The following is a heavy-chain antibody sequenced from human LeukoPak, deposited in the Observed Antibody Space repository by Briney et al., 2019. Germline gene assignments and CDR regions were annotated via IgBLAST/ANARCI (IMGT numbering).Heavy chain of an antibody. CDR3: AKDQVGQPYYYYYYGMDV. CDR1: GVIFSSYA. CDR2: ISGGGVST. D-gene: IGHD2-15*01. Sequence: PGGSLRLSCAASGVIFSSYAMSWVRQAPGKGLEWVSSISGGGVSTYYADSVKGRFTISRDNSKNTLYLQMNSLRAEDTAVYYCAKDQVGQPYYYYYYGMDVWGQGTTVTVSS. V-gene: IGHV3-23*01. J-gene: IGHJ6*02.